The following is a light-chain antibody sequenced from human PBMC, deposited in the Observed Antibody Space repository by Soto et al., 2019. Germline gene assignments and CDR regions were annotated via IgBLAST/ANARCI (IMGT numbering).Light chain of an antibody. CDR1: QSVSSSY. CDR2: GAS. Sequence: EIVLTQSLGTLSLYQGERATLSCRASQSVSSSYLAWYQQKPGQAPRLLIYGASSRATGIPDRFSGSGSGTDFTLTISRLEPEDFAVYYCQQYGISPSKHTWTFGQGTKVDIK. J-gene: IGKJ1*01. CDR3: QQYGISPSKHTWT. V-gene: IGKV3-20*01.